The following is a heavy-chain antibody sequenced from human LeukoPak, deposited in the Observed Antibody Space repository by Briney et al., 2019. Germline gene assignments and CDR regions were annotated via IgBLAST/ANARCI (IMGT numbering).Heavy chain of an antibody. CDR3: ATHSAAAGTDY. D-gene: IGHD6-13*01. CDR2: IYTSGST. V-gene: IGHV4-4*07. J-gene: IGHJ4*02. CDR1: GGSISSYY. Sequence: SETLSLTCTLSGGSISSYYWSWIRQPAGKGLEWIGRIYTSGSTNYNPSLKSRVTMSVDTSKNQFSLKLSSVTAADTAVYYCATHSAAAGTDYWGQGTLVTVSS.